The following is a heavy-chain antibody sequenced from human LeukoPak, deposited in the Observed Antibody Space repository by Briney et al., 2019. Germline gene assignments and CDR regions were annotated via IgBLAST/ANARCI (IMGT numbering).Heavy chain of an antibody. CDR2: IYHSGST. V-gene: IGHV4-4*02. CDR1: GGSISSSNW. D-gene: IGHD3-22*01. CDR3: ARSGDSSGYYYAGGPLDY. J-gene: IGHJ4*02. Sequence: SGTLSLTCAVSGGSISSSNWWSWVRQPPGKGLEWIGEIYHSGSTNYNPSLKSRVTISVDKSKNQFSLKLSSVTAADTAVYYCARSGDSSGYYYAGGPLDYWGQGTLVTVSS.